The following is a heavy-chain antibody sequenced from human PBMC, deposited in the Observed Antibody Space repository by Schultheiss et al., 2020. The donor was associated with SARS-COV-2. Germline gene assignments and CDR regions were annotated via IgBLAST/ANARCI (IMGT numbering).Heavy chain of an antibody. CDR1: GFTFSSYA. D-gene: IGHD6-19*01. CDR3: AKGRPLAVAGNSGYFDY. V-gene: IGHV3-23*01. CDR2: ISGSGGST. Sequence: GGSLRLSCAASGFTFSSYAMSWVRQAPGKGLEWVSAISGSGGSTYYADSVKGRFTISRDNSKNTLYLQMNSLRAEDTAVYYCAKGRPLAVAGNSGYFDYWGQGTLVTVSS. J-gene: IGHJ4*02.